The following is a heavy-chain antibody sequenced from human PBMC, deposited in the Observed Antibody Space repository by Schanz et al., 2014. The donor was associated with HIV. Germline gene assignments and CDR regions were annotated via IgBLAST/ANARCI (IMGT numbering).Heavy chain of an antibody. D-gene: IGHD3-22*01. CDR1: GDTLDNYV. Sequence: QVQLVQSGAEVKKPGSSVKVSCKASGDTLDNYVISWVRQAPGHGPEWMGGILRFSGTPSYAQKFQDRVTITADESTSTAYMELSSLRSGDTAVYYCARGGYYDDRSGYSIDSFDIWGQGTMVTVSS. J-gene: IGHJ3*02. CDR3: ARGGYYDDRSGYSIDSFDI. CDR2: ILRFSGTP. V-gene: IGHV1-69*01.